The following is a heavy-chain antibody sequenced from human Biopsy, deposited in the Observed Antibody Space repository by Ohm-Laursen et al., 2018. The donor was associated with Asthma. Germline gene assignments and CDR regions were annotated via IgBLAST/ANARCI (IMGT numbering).Heavy chain of an antibody. CDR3: TRDRFYNSVTSESFYYGVDV. J-gene: IGHJ6*02. Sequence: SLRLSCAASGFTFSNYYMNWVHQGPGKGPEWVALISYDGRETGYVDSVKGRFTISRDNFRNTVHLQMSSLRPEDSAVYYCTRDRFYNSVTSESFYYGVDVWGQGTTVTVSS. CDR2: ISYDGRET. D-gene: IGHD2-21*02. CDR1: GFTFSNYY. V-gene: IGHV3-30*03.